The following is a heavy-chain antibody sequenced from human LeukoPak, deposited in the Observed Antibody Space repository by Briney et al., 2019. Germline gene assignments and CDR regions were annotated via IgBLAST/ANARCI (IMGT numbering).Heavy chain of an antibody. D-gene: IGHD3-3*01. CDR3: AREATNDFWSGYYRSGIRPAYYMDV. J-gene: IGHJ6*03. CDR2: INHSGST. V-gene: IGHV4-34*01. Sequence: SETLSLTCAVYGGSFSCYYWNWVRQPPGKGLEWIGDINHSGSTKYNPSLKSRGPISVDTSKNQFSLYLSSVTAADTAVYYCAREATNDFWSGYYRSGIRPAYYMDVWGKGTTVTVSS. CDR1: GGSFSCYY.